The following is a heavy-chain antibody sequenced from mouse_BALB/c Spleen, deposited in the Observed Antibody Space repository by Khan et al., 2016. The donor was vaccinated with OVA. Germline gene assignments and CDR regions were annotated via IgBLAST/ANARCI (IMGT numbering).Heavy chain of an antibody. CDR3: TRLAYYYDSEGFAY. V-gene: IGHV5-6*01. Sequence: EVQVVESGGDLVEPGGSLKLSCAASGFTFSTYGMSWVRQAPDKRLEWVATVSTGGSYTYYPDSVKGRFTISRDNAKNTLYLQMSGLRSEDTAMFYCTRLAYYYDSEGFAYWGQGTLVTVSA. CDR1: GFTFSTYG. D-gene: IGHD1-1*01. J-gene: IGHJ3*01. CDR2: VSTGGSYT.